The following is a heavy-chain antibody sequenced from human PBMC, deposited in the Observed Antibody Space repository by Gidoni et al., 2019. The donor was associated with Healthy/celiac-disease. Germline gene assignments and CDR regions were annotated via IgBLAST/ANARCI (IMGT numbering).Heavy chain of an antibody. Sequence: QAQLVQSGAEVKKPGALVKVSCKASGYTFTSYGISWVRQAPGQGLEWMGWISAYNGNTNYAQKLQGRVTMTTDTSTSTAYMELRSLRSDDTAVYYCARVHSSSWYLGRDYYYGMDVWGQGTTVTVSS. CDR2: ISAYNGNT. V-gene: IGHV1-18*01. CDR3: ARVHSSSWYLGRDYYYGMDV. CDR1: GYTFTSYG. J-gene: IGHJ6*02. D-gene: IGHD6-13*01.